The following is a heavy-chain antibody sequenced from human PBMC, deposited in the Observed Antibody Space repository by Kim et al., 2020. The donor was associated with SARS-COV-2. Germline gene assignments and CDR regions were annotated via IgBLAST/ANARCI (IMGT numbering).Heavy chain of an antibody. Sequence: GSTYYADSVKCRFTISRDNSKNTLYLQMNSLRAEDTAVYYCAKDPVGRDWGQGTLVTVSS. CDR2: GST. J-gene: IGHJ4*02. V-gene: IGHV3-23*01. CDR3: AKDPVGRD.